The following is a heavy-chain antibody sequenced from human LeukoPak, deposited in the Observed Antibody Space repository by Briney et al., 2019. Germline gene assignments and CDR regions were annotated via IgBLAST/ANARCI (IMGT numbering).Heavy chain of an antibody. D-gene: IGHD3-3*01. J-gene: IGHJ4*02. V-gene: IGHV3-21*01. Sequence: EGSLRLSCAASGFTFTSYTMNWVRQAPGKGLAWVSSISSSSNYIYYADSVKGRFTISRDNAKNSLYLQMNSLRAEDTAVYYCARDRITIFGVVESWGQGTLVTVSS. CDR3: ARDRITIFGVVES. CDR1: GFTFTSYT. CDR2: ISSSSNYI.